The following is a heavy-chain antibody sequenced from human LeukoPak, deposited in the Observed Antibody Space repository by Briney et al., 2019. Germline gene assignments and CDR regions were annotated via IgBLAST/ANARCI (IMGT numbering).Heavy chain of an antibody. J-gene: IGHJ4*02. Sequence: GGSLRLSCAASGFSLSAYCMSWVRQAPGKGLERVANINEDGSEKNFVDSVKGRFTISKDNGKNSLYLQMNSLRAEDTAVYYCARGGCIGHYFLDYWGQGILVTVSS. D-gene: IGHD3-22*01. V-gene: IGHV3-7*01. CDR1: GFSLSAYC. CDR2: INEDGSEK. CDR3: ARGGCIGHYFLDY.